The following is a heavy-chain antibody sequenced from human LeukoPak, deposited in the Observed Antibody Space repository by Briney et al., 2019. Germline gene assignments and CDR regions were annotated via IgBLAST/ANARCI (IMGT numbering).Heavy chain of an antibody. J-gene: IGHJ5*02. D-gene: IGHD6-19*01. Sequence: SETLSLTCAVYGGSFSGYYWSWIRQPPGKGLEWIGEINHSGSTNYDPSLKSRVTISVDTSKNQFSLKLTSVTAADTAVYYCARSQARLGWFDPWGQGALVTVSS. CDR3: ARSQARLGWFDP. CDR2: INHSGST. CDR1: GGSFSGYY. V-gene: IGHV4-34*01.